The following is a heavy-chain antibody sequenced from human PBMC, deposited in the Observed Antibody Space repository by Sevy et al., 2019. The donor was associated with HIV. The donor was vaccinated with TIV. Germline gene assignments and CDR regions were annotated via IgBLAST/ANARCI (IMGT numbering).Heavy chain of an antibody. CDR2: FSFGCGRI. CDR1: GFTFPKYS. V-gene: IGHV3-23*01. D-gene: IGHD2-8*01. J-gene: IGHJ4*02. CDR3: AREGCTQPHDY. Sequence: GGSLRLSCEASGFTFPKYSMSWVRQAPGKGLEWVSTFSFGCGRINYAHSVKGRFTISRDDSKKTLFLQMNSLRAEDTATYFCAREGCTQPHDYWGQGTLVTVSS.